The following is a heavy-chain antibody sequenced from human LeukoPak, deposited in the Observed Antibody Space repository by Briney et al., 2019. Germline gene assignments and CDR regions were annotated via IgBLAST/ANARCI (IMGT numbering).Heavy chain of an antibody. CDR3: ARNERRTQKDTYYAYFYYMDV. CDR1: NGSISSHY. CDR2: IYSSGYT. D-gene: IGHD6-25*01. V-gene: IGHV4-59*11. Sequence: SETLSLTCTVSNGSISSHYWSWIRQPPGKGLEWIGLIYSSGYTNYNPSLKSRVTISVDTSRNQFSLKLSSATAADTAVYFCARNERRTQKDTYYAYFYYMDVWGKGSTVTVSS. J-gene: IGHJ6*03.